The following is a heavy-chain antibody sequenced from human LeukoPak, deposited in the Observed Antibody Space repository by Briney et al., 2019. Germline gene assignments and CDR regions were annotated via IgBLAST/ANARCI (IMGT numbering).Heavy chain of an antibody. CDR3: AKGYSSSWDYYFDY. D-gene: IGHD6-13*01. CDR1: GFTFSSYA. V-gene: IGHV3-23*01. Sequence: GGSLRLSCAASGFTFSSYAMNWVRQAPGKGLEWVSTISGGGGSTYYADSVKGRFTISRDNSKNTLYLQMNSLRAEDTAVYYCAKGYSSSWDYYFDYWGQGTLVTVSS. CDR2: ISGGGGST. J-gene: IGHJ4*02.